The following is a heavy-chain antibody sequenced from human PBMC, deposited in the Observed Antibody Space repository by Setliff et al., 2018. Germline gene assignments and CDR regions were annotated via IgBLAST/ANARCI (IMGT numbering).Heavy chain of an antibody. CDR1: GDSFSDYY. D-gene: IGHD3-9*01. CDR3: AKERYLDWFFEN. J-gene: IGHJ4*02. V-gene: IGHV4-34*01. CDR2: INHSGST. Sequence: SETLSLTCAVYGDSFSDYYWSWIRQPPGKGLEWIEEINHSGSTNYSPSLKSRVTISIDTSKNQFSLKLSSVTAADTAVYYCAKERYLDWFFENWGLGTLVTVSS.